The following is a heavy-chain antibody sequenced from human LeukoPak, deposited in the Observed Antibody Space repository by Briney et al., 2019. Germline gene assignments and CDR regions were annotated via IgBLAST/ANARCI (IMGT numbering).Heavy chain of an antibody. Sequence: SETLSLTCTVSGDSISSYYWSWIRQPPGKGLEWIGYIYYSGSTNYNPSLKCRVTISVDTSKNQFSLKLTSVTAADTAVYYCARDQRRAFDIWGQGTMVTVSS. V-gene: IGHV4-59*01. CDR2: IYYSGST. CDR3: ARDQRRAFDI. CDR1: GDSISSYY. J-gene: IGHJ3*02.